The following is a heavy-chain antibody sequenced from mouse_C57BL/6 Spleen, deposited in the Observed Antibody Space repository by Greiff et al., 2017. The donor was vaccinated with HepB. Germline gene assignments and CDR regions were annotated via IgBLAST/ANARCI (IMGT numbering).Heavy chain of an antibody. D-gene: IGHD3-1*01. Sequence: QVQLKESGAELARPGASVKMSCKASGYTFTSYTMHWVKQRPGQGLEWIGYINPSSGYTKYNQKFKDKATLTADKSSSTAYMQLSSLTSEDSAVYYCARSGGNYVDYWGQGTTLTVSS. CDR2: INPSSGYT. CDR3: ARSGGNYVDY. J-gene: IGHJ2*01. CDR1: GYTFTSYT. V-gene: IGHV1-4*01.